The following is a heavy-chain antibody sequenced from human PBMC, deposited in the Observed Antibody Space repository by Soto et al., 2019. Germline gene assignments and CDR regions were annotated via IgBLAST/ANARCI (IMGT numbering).Heavy chain of an antibody. Sequence: GAAVKVSCKASGGTFSSYAISWVRQAPGQGLEWMGGIIPIFGTANYAQKFQGRVTITADESTSTAYMELSSLRSEDTAGYYRGRTMVGMDVCGKGTTVPVSA. CDR2: IIPIFGTA. D-gene: IGHD2-8*01. J-gene: IGHJ6*04. V-gene: IGHV1-69*13. CDR3: GRTMVGMDV. CDR1: GGTFSSYA.